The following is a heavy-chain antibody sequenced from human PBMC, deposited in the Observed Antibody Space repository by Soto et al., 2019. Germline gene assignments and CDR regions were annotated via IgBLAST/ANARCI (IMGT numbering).Heavy chain of an antibody. CDR2: ISYDGSNK. CDR3: ARDDFSYRDTYYYGLDV. V-gene: IGHV3-30-3*01. Sequence: PGGSLRLSXAATGFTFSSYAMHWVRQAPGKGLEWVAVISYDGSNKYYAGSVKGRFTISRDNSKNTVYLQMNSLRSEDTAIYYCARDDFSYRDTYYYGLDVWGQGTTVTVSS. J-gene: IGHJ6*02. CDR1: GFTFSSYA. D-gene: IGHD1-26*01.